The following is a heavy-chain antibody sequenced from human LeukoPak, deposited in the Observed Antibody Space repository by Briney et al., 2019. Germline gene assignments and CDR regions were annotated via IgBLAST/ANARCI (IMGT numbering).Heavy chain of an antibody. CDR1: GFTCSTYW. V-gene: IGHV3-7*01. CDR2: IKQDGSEK. J-gene: IGHJ4*02. CDR3: ARDSAGNDY. Sequence: GGSLRLSCAASGFTCSTYWMSWVRQAPGKGLEWVANIKQDGSEKYYVDSVKGRFTISRDNAKNSLYLQMNSLRPEDTAMYYCARDSAGNDYWGQGTLVTVSS. D-gene: IGHD6-13*01.